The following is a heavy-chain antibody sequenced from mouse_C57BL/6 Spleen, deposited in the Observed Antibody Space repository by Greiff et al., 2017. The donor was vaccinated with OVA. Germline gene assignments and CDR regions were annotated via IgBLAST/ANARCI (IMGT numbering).Heavy chain of an antibody. CDR2: IYPSDSET. CDR1: GYTFTSYW. CDR3: ARHFYYGSSYAMDY. Sequence: QVQLQQPGAELVRPGSSVKLSCKASGYTFTSYWMDWVKQRPGQGLEWIGNIYPSDSETHYNQKFKDKATLTVDKSSSTAYMQLSSLTSEDSAVYYCARHFYYGSSYAMDYWGQGTSVTVSS. D-gene: IGHD1-1*01. V-gene: IGHV1-61*01. J-gene: IGHJ4*01.